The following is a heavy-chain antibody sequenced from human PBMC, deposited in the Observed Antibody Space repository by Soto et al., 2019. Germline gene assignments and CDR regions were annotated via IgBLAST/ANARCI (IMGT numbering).Heavy chain of an antibody. Sequence: QVQLVQSGAEVKKPGASVKVSCKASGYTFINYYIHWVRQAPGQGLEWMGVINPNGGSTVYAQKCQGRVPLTRDTSSSTVYVELSSLRSDDTAVYFCVRATAARQRDYSYHYSLHIWGKGTTVTVSS. J-gene: IGHJ6*03. V-gene: IGHV1-46*03. D-gene: IGHD6-6*01. CDR3: VRATAARQRDYSYHYSLHI. CDR1: GYTFINYY. CDR2: INPNGGST.